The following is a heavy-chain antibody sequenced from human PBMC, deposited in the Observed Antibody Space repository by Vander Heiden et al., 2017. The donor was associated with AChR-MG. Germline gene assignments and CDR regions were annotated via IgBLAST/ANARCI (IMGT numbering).Heavy chain of an antibody. D-gene: IGHD3-10*01. CDR3: ARDYYGSGRTHGMDV. J-gene: IGHJ6*02. CDR2: IKQDGSDK. Sequence: EVQLVESGGGLVQPGGSLRLSCAASGFTFSRFWMSWVRQAPEKGLEWVADIKQDGSDKYYVDSVKGRFTISRDNAKNSLYLQMNSLRAEDTAVYYCARDYYGSGRTHGMDVWGQGTTVTVSS. CDR1: GFTFSRFW. V-gene: IGHV3-7*01.